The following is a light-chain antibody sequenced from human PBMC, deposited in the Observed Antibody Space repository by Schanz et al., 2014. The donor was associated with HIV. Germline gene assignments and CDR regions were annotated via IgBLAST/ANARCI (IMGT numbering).Light chain of an antibody. CDR3: QQSYSSPFT. Sequence: DIQMTQSPSSLSASVVARVTITCQATHDINNCLNWYQQKPVKAPKLLIYDASTLEREVPSRFSGSGSAANLSVTINTVHPEGFATYDGQQSYSSPFTIGGGTKVEI. V-gene: IGKV1-33*01. CDR2: DAS. J-gene: IGKJ4*01. CDR1: HDINNC.